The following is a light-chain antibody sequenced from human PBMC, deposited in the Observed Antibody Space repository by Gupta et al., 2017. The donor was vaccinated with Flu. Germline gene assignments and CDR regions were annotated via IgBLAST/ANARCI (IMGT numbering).Light chain of an antibody. V-gene: IGLV1-44*01. CDR3: GAWYASRNGWV. CDR2: KSV. J-gene: IGLJ3*02. Sequence: RVIVSWSGSSDKIGSNSVNWYQQLPGAAPKLLIYKSVQRNAGVPDRFSGSESGTSSTLAISGRQAEDGADYYCGAWYASRNGWVFGGGTKLTVL. CDR1: SDKIGSNS.